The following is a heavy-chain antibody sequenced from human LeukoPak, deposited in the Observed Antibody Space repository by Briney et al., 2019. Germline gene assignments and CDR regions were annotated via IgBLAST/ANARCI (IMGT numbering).Heavy chain of an antibody. V-gene: IGHV4-59*01. CDR2: IYYSGST. CDR1: GGSISSNN. Sequence: SETLSLTCTVSGGSISSNNCSWVRQPPGKGLEWIGYIYYSGSTNYNPSLKSRVTISVDTSKNQFSLKLSSVTAADTPVYYCAIVRGYEILTGTLEYWGRGTLVTVSS. CDR3: AIVRGYEILTGTLEY. J-gene: IGHJ4*02. D-gene: IGHD3-9*01.